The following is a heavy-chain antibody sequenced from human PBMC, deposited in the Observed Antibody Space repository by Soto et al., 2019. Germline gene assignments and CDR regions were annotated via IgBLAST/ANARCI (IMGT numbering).Heavy chain of an antibody. J-gene: IGHJ4*02. D-gene: IGHD5-12*01. CDR2: IYYSGST. V-gene: IGHV4-31*03. Sequence: PSETLSLTCTVSGGSISSGGYYWSWIRQHPGKGLEWIGYIYYSGSTYYNPSLKSRVTISVDTSKNQFSLKLSSVTAADTAVYYCASLGKWLRLPNYFDYWGQGTLVTVSS. CDR1: GGSISSGGYY. CDR3: ASLGKWLRLPNYFDY.